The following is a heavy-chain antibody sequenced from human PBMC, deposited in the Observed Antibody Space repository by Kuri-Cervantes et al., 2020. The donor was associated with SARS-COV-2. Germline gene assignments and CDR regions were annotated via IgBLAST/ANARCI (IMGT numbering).Heavy chain of an antibody. J-gene: IGHJ4*02. CDR1: GGSISSYY. Sequence: SETLSLTCSVSGGSISSYYWSWIRQPPGKGLEWIGNIYFTGNTNYNPALGSRVTISIDTPKNQFSLMLGSLTAADTAVYYCARRFGDYGQFDYWSQGTLVTVSS. V-gene: IGHV4-59*01. D-gene: IGHD2-21*01. CDR2: IYFTGNT. CDR3: ARRFGDYGQFDY.